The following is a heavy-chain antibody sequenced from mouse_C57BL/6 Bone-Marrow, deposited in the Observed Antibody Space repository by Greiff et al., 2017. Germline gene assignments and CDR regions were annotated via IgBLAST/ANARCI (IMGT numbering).Heavy chain of an antibody. CDR1: GYTFTSYW. CDR2: ISPSDSDT. CDR3: AIGDF. J-gene: IGHJ4*01. V-gene: IGHV1-74*01. Sequence: VQLQQPGAELVKPGASVKVSFKASGYTFTSYWMHWVKQRPGQGLEWIGRISPSDSDTNYNQKFKGKATLSVDQSSSTAYMQLGSLTSEDSAVYYCAIGDFWGQGTSVTVSS.